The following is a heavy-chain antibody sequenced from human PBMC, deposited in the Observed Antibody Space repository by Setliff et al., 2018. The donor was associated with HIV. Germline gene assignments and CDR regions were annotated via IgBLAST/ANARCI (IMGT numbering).Heavy chain of an antibody. D-gene: IGHD2-2*01. Sequence: GGSLRLSCAASGFTFSTYGMHWVRQAPGKGLEWVAVIWYDGGNKYYVDSVKGRFTISRDNAKNSLHLQMHSLGADDTAIYYCASPSPYCTTASCPEYFLHWGQGTLVTVSS. J-gene: IGHJ1*01. CDR3: ASPSPYCTTASCPEYFLH. CDR1: GFTFSTYG. V-gene: IGHV3-33*03. CDR2: IWYDGGNK.